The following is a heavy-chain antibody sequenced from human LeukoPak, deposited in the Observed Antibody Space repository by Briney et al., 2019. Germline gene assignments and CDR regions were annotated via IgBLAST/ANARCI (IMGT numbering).Heavy chain of an antibody. CDR3: ARDRLRVVPAAIPPYYYYGMDV. J-gene: IGHJ6*02. CDR1: GFTFSSYA. CDR2: ISYDGSNK. V-gene: IGHV3-30*04. D-gene: IGHD2-2*02. Sequence: GGSLRLSCAASGFTFSSYAMHWVRQAPGKGLEWVAVISYDGSNKYYADSVKGRFTTSRDNPKNTLYLQMNSLRAEDTAVYYCARDRLRVVPAAIPPYYYYGMDVWGQGTTVTVSS.